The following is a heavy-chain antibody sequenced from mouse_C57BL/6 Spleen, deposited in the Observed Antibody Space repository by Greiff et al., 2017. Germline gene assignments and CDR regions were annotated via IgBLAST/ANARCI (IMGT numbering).Heavy chain of an antibody. D-gene: IGHD1-1*01. V-gene: IGHV1-55*01. CDR2: IYPGSGST. CDR1: GYTFTSYW. J-gene: IGHJ4*01. CDR3: ARSGTTVAPYAMDY. Sequence: QVQLQQSGAELVKPGASVKMSCKASGYTFTSYWITWVKQRPGQGLEWIGDIYPGSGSTNYNEKFKSKATLTVDTSSSTAYMQLSSLTSEDSAVYYCARSGTTVAPYAMDYWGQGTSVTVSS.